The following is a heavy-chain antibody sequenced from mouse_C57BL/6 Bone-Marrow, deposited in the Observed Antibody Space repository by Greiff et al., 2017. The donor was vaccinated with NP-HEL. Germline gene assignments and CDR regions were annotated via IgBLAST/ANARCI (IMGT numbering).Heavy chain of an antibody. CDR2: ISDGGSYT. Sequence: DVKLVESGGGLVKPGGSLKLSCAASGFTFSSYAMSWVRQTPEKRLEWVATISDGGSYTYYPDNVKGRFTISRDNAKNNLYLQMSHLKSEDTAMYYCAREGGTTYYFDYWGQGTTLTVSS. CDR3: AREGGTTYYFDY. V-gene: IGHV5-4*01. J-gene: IGHJ2*01. D-gene: IGHD2-13*01. CDR1: GFTFSSYA.